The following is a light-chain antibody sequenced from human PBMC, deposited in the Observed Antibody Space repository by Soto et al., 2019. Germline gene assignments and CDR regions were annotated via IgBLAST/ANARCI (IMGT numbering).Light chain of an antibody. Sequence: DIEITQWPPTLSASVGDRVTITCRASQSINNWLAWYQQIPGKAPKLLIFDAFNLESGVPFRFCGSGFGTEFTLTISSLQPDDSATYYCQQYKAYPLTFGGGT. CDR3: QQYKAYPLT. V-gene: IGKV1-5*01. J-gene: IGKJ4*01. CDR1: QSINNW. CDR2: DAF.